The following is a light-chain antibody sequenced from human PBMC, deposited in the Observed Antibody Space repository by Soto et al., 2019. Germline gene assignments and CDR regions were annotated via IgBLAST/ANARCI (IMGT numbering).Light chain of an antibody. Sequence: DIVMTQSAISLSVTPGEPASISCRSSQSLLHSIGYNYVDWYLQKPGQSPQLLIYLGSNRASGVPDRFSGSGSGTDFTLSISRVEAGDVGVYYCMQALQTQYTFGQGTKLEIK. CDR3: MQALQTQYT. CDR2: LGS. J-gene: IGKJ2*01. V-gene: IGKV2-28*01. CDR1: QSLLHSIGYNY.